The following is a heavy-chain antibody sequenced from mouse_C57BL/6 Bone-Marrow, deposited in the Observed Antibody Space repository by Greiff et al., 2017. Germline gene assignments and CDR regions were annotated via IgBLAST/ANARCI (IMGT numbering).Heavy chain of an antibody. CDR2: IYPRSGNT. CDR3: ARDDYYGSSYNYWYFDV. CDR1: GYTFTSYG. V-gene: IGHV1-81*01. J-gene: IGHJ1*03. Sequence: QVQLQQSGAELARPGASVKLSCKASGYTFTSYGISWVKQRTGQGLEWIGEIYPRSGNTYYNEKFKGKATLTADKSSSTAYVELRSLTSEDSAVYFCARDDYYGSSYNYWYFDVWGTGTTVTVSS. D-gene: IGHD1-1*01.